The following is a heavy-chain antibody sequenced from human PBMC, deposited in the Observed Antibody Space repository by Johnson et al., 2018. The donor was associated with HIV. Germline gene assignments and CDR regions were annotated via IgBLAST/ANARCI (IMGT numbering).Heavy chain of an antibody. V-gene: IGHV3-30*04. J-gene: IGHJ3*02. D-gene: IGHD6-19*01. CDR2: ISYDGSNK. CDR3: ARDQGSGWPTNAFDI. CDR1: GFTFSSYA. Sequence: QVQLVESGGGVVQPGRSLRLSCAASGFTFSSYAMHWVRQAPGKGLEWVAVISYDGSNKYYADSVKGRFTISRDNSKNTLYLQMNSLRAADTALYYCARDQGSGWPTNAFDIWGRGTRVTVSS.